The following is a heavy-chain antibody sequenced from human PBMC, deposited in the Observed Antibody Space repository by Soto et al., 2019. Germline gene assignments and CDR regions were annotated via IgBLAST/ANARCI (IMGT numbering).Heavy chain of an antibody. Sequence: QVHLVQSGAEVKKPGASVKVSCKASGYTFTSYGITWVRQAPGQGLEWMGWISDHNGNTDYAQKRQGRGIVTRDTSTSTAYLELRSLRSDDTAVYYCARGRYGDYWGQGALVTVSS. CDR3: ARGRYGDY. CDR1: GYTFTSYG. CDR2: ISDHNGNT. D-gene: IGHD1-1*01. J-gene: IGHJ4*02. V-gene: IGHV1-18*01.